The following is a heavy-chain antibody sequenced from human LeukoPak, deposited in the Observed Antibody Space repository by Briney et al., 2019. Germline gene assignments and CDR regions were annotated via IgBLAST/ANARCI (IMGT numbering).Heavy chain of an antibody. J-gene: IGHJ5*02. V-gene: IGHV4-59*01. D-gene: IGHD3-16*01. CDR2: IYYSGST. CDR3: ARSLGGGWFDP. Sequence: KPSETLSLTCTVSGGSISSYYWSWIRQPPGKGLEWIEYIYYSGSTNYNPSLKSRVTISVDTSKNQFSLKLSSVTAADTAVYYCARSLGGGWFDPWGQGTLVTVSS. CDR1: GGSISSYY.